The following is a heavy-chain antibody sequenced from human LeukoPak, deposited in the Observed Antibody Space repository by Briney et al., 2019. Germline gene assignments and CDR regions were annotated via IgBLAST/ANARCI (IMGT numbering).Heavy chain of an antibody. V-gene: IGHV4-4*07. CDR1: GGSISSYY. J-gene: IGHJ3*02. CDR3: ARDYYDILTGYWRDAFDI. Sequence: PSETLSLTCTVSGGSISSYYWSWIRQPAGKGLEWIGRIYTSGSTNYNPSLKSRVTISLDTSKNQFSLNLSSVTAADTAVYYCARDYYDILTGYWRDAFDIWGQGTMVTVSS. D-gene: IGHD3-9*01. CDR2: IYTSGST.